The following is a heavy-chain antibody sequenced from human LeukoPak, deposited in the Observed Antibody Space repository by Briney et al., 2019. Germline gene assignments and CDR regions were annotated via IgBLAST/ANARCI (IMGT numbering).Heavy chain of an antibody. Sequence: PGGSLRLSCAASGFTVSSNYMSWVRQAPGKGLEWVSVIYSGGSTYYADPVKGRFTISRDNSKNTLYLQMNSLRAEDTAVYYCARDRGIAAEYFQHWGQGTLVTVSS. J-gene: IGHJ1*01. CDR3: ARDRGIAAEYFQH. V-gene: IGHV3-66*01. D-gene: IGHD6-13*01. CDR2: IYSGGST. CDR1: GFTVSSNY.